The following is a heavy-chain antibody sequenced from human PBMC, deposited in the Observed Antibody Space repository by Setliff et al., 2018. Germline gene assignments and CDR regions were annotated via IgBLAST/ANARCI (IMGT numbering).Heavy chain of an antibody. CDR3: ARDLGHGGDSDY. CDR2: IYYSGGT. D-gene: IGHD2-21*02. CDR1: GDSTSFSY. Sequence: SETLSLTCSVSGDSTSFSYWSWIRQPPGKGLEWIGYIYYSGGTDSHPSLKSRLTISRDTSKNQVSLKLNSVTATDTAVYYCARDLGHGGDSDYWGQGILVTVSS. J-gene: IGHJ4*02. V-gene: IGHV4-59*12.